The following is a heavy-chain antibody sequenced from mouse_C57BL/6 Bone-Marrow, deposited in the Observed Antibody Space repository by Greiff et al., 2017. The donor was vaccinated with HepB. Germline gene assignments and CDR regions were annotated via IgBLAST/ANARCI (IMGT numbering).Heavy chain of an antibody. Sequence: EVQGVESGGGLVKPGGSLKLSCAASGFTFSDYGMHWVRQAPEKGLEWVAYISSGSSTIYYADTVKGRFTIFRDNAKNTLFLQMTSLRSEDTAMYYCARRGNYYGSSYGYFDVWGTGTTVTVSS. CDR2: ISSGSSTI. V-gene: IGHV5-17*01. D-gene: IGHD1-1*01. CDR1: GFTFSDYG. CDR3: ARRGNYYGSSYGYFDV. J-gene: IGHJ1*03.